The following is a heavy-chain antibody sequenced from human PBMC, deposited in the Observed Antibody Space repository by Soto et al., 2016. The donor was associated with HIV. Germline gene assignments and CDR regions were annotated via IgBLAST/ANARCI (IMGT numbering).Heavy chain of an antibody. V-gene: IGHV1-46*03. D-gene: IGHD3-22*01. CDR1: GYTFTSYY. Sequence: QVQLVQSGAEVKKPGASVKVSCKASGYTFTSYYMHWVRQAPGQGLEWIGIINPSGGSTSYAQKFQGRVTMTRDTSTSTVYMELSSLRSEDTAVYYCARDTYDSSGYPGHYYHYYGMDVWGQGTTVTVSS. J-gene: IGHJ6*02. CDR2: INPSGGST. CDR3: ARDTYDSSGYPGHYYHYYGMDV.